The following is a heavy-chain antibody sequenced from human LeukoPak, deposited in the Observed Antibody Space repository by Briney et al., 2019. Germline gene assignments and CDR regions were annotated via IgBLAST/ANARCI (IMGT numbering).Heavy chain of an antibody. Sequence: GGSLRLSCVASGFTFSSYAMSGVRQAPGKGLEWVSTISGSGGNTYFADSVKGRFTISRDNSKNTLYLQMDSLRADDTAVYYCAKGKTGLFLEWLLVDHWGQGTLVTVSS. CDR3: AKGKTGLFLEWLLVDH. CDR1: GFTFSSYA. D-gene: IGHD3-3*01. J-gene: IGHJ4*02. V-gene: IGHV3-23*01. CDR2: ISGSGGNT.